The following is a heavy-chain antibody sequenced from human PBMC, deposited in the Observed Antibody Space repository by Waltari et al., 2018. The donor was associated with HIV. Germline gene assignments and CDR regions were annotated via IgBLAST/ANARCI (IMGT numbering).Heavy chain of an antibody. J-gene: IGHJ4*02. V-gene: IGHV4-61*02. CDR2: IYTSGST. CDR1: GGAISSGSYN. CDR3: ARGSGSLWYFDY. D-gene: IGHD1-26*01. Sequence: QVQLQESGPGLVKPSQTLSLTCTVSGGAISSGSYNWSWIRQPAGKGLEWIGRIYTSGSTNYNPSLKSRVTISVDTSKNQFSLKLSSVTAADTAVYYCARGSGSLWYFDYWGQGTLVTVSS.